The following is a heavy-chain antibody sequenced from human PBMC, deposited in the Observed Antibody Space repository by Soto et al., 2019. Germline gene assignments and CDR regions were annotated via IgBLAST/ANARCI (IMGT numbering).Heavy chain of an antibody. V-gene: IGHV4-4*02. CDR2: IYHSGST. CDR1: GGSISSSYW. CDR3: ARVSGSYYYGMDV. Sequence: ASETLSLTCAVSGGSISSSYWWSWVRQPPGKGLEWIGEIYHSGSTNYNTSLKSRVTISVDKSKNQFSLKETSVTAADTAVYYCARVSGSYYYGMDVWGQGTTVTVSS. J-gene: IGHJ6*02.